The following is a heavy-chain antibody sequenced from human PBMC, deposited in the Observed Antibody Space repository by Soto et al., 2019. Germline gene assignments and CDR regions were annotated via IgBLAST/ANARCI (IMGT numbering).Heavy chain of an antibody. CDR2: ISGSGGST. D-gene: IGHD3-10*01. J-gene: IGHJ4*02. V-gene: IGHV3-23*01. CDR3: AKDLWFGESQRGY. Sequence: GSLLLACIASGCTFSSYAMSWVRQAPGKGLEWVSAISGSGGSTYYADSVKGRFTISRDNSKNTLYLQMNSLRAEDTAVYYCAKDLWFGESQRGYWGQGTLVTVSS. CDR1: GCTFSSYA.